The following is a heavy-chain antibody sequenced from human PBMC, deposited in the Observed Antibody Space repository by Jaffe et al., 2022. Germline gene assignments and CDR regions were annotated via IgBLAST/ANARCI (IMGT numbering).Heavy chain of an antibody. Sequence: EVQLVESGGVVVQPGGSLRLSCAASGFTFDDYAMHWVRQAPGKGLEWVSLISWDGGSTYYADSVKGRFTISRDNSKNSLYLQMNSLRAEDTALYYCAKDKEGGGHYDYVWGSYRYYYYYYMDVWGKGTTVTVSS. CDR1: GFTFDDYA. D-gene: IGHD3-16*02. CDR3: AKDKEGGGHYDYVWGSYRYYYYYYMDV. V-gene: IGHV3-43D*04. CDR2: ISWDGGST. J-gene: IGHJ6*03.